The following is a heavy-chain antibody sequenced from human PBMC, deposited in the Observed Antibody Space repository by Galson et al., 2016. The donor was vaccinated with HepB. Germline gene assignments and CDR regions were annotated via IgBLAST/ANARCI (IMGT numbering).Heavy chain of an antibody. CDR2: ISYDGSNK. J-gene: IGHJ4*02. Sequence: SLRLSCAASGFTFSSYAMHWVRQAPGKGLEWVAVISYDGSNKYYADSVKGRFTISRDNSNNTLYLQMNSLRAEDTAVYYCARPHSYSNYAFDYWGQGNLVTVSS. V-gene: IGHV3-30-3*01. CDR1: GFTFSSYA. D-gene: IGHD4-11*01. CDR3: ARPHSYSNYAFDY.